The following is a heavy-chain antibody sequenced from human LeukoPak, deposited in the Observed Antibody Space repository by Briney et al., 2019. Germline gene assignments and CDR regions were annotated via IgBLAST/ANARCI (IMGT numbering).Heavy chain of an antibody. Sequence: PGGSLRLSCTASGFTFSSYTMNWVRQAPGEGLEWVSLISGGGDSTYYADSVKGRFTISRDNSKNTLYLEMNSLRAEDTAVYYCGKDRNVYCSGGSCYTLWGQGTLVTVSS. CDR2: ISGGGDST. J-gene: IGHJ4*02. D-gene: IGHD2-15*01. V-gene: IGHV3-23*01. CDR3: GKDRNVYCSGGSCYTL. CDR1: GFTFSSYT.